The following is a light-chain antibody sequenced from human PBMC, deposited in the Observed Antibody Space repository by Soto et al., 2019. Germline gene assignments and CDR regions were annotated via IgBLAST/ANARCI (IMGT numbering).Light chain of an antibody. V-gene: IGLV2-14*03. J-gene: IGLJ1*01. Sequence: QSVLTQPASVSGSPGQSINISCTGTSSDIDGYNYVSWYQHHPGKAPKLIIYDVSNRPSGVSNPFSGSKSGNTASLTISGLQPEGEADYYCSSYTTSNTRQIVFGTGTKVTVL. CDR1: SSDIDGYNY. CDR2: DVS. CDR3: SSYTTSNTRQIV.